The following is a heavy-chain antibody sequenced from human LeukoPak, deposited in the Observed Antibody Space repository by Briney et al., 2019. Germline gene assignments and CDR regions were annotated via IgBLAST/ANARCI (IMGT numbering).Heavy chain of an antibody. CDR3: ARHPSGSSSYYFDY. Sequence: GGSLRLSCAASGFTLSSYWMLWVRHIPGKGLEWVARGNSDGSDTTYADSVKGRFTISRDSAKNTLALQMNSLRADDTAVYYCARHPSGSSSYYFDYWGQGTLVTVSS. CDR2: GNSDGSDT. D-gene: IGHD1-26*01. CDR1: GFTLSSYW. V-gene: IGHV3-74*03. J-gene: IGHJ4*02.